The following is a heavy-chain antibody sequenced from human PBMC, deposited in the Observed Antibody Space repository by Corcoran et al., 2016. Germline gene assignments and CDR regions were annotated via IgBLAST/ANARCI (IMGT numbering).Heavy chain of an antibody. CDR2: IWYDGSNK. CDR1: GFTFSSYG. Sequence: QVQLVESGGGVVQPGRSLRLSCAASGFTFSSYGMHWVRQAPGKGLEWVAVIWYDGSNKYYADSVKGRFTISRDNSKNTLYLQMNSLRAEDTAVYYCAREHGIVGAVGVGYWGQGTLVTVSS. CDR3: AREHGIVGAVGVGY. J-gene: IGHJ4*02. D-gene: IGHD1-26*01. V-gene: IGHV3-33*01.